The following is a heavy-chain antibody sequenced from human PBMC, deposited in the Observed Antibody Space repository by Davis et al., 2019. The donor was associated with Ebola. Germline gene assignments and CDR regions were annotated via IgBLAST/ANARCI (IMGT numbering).Heavy chain of an antibody. CDR3: ARGATVVKALDY. Sequence: GESLKISCAASGFTFSNVWMNWVRQAPGKGLVWVSRINSDGSSTSYADSVKGRFTISRDNAKNTLYLQMNSLRAEDTAVYYCARGATVVKALDYWGQGTLVTVSS. J-gene: IGHJ4*02. CDR2: INSDGSST. D-gene: IGHD4-23*01. V-gene: IGHV3-74*01. CDR1: GFTFSNVW.